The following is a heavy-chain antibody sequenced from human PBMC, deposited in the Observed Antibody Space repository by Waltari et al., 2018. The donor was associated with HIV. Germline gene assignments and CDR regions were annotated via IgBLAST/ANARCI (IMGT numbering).Heavy chain of an antibody. CDR3: ARTPTLRQLTIPGGSYYYYGMDV. CDR2: IDWDDDK. V-gene: IGHV2-70*15. J-gene: IGHJ6*02. CDR1: GFSLSTSGMC. D-gene: IGHD3-9*01. Sequence: QVTLRESGPALVKPTQTLTLTCTFSGFSLSTSGMCVSWIRQPPGKALEWLARIDWDDDKYYSTSLKTRLTISKDTSKNQVVLTMTNMDPVDTATYYCARTPTLRQLTIPGGSYYYYGMDVWGQGTTVTVSS.